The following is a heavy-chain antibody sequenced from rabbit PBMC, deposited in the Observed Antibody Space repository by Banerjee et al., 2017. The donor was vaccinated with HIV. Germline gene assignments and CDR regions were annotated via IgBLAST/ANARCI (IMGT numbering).Heavy chain of an antibody. CDR1: GFSFSSDA. J-gene: IGHJ4*01. V-gene: IGHV1S47*01. CDR2: INTSSGST. D-gene: IGHD4-1*01. CDR3: ARDLAGVIGWNFDL. Sequence: QEQLEESGGDLVKPEGSLTLTCTASGFSFSSDAMCWVRQAPGKGLEWIACINTSSGSTWYASWVNGRFTISRSTSLNTVTLQLNSLTAADTATYFCARDLAGVIGWNFDLWGPGTLVTVS.